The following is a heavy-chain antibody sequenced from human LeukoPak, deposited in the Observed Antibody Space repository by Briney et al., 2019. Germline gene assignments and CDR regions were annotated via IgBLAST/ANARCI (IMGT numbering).Heavy chain of an antibody. D-gene: IGHD1-7*01. J-gene: IGHJ4*02. CDR2: IYSGGST. V-gene: IGHV3-53*01. CDR1: GFTFSSYW. Sequence: GGSLRLSCAASGFTFSSYWMHWVRQAPGKGLVWVSVIYSGGSTYYADSVKGRFTISRDNSKNTLYLQMNSLRAEDTAVYYCARAPTGTTSNWGQGTLVTVSS. CDR3: ARAPTGTTSN.